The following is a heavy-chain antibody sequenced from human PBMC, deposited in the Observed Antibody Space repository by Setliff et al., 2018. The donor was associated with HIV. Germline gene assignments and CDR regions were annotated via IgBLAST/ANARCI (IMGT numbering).Heavy chain of an antibody. Sequence: GASVKVSCKASGYTFTSYGISWVRQAPGQGLEWMGWISAYNGNTNYAQKFQGRVTITADESTSTAYMELSSLSSVDTAVYYCARDQISAYSYGGDVYYYYMDVWGKGTTVTVSS. CDR3: ARDQISAYSYGGDVYYYYMDV. CDR2: ISAYNGNT. J-gene: IGHJ6*03. V-gene: IGHV1-18*01. CDR1: GYTFTSYG. D-gene: IGHD5-18*01.